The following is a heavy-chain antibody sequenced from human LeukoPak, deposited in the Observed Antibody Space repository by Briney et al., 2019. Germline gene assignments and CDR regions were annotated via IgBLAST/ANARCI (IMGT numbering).Heavy chain of an antibody. CDR3: ARDLPYYDFWSGYYLYYYYGMDV. J-gene: IGHJ6*02. D-gene: IGHD3-3*01. CDR1: GFTFSSYW. Sequence: GGSLRLSCAASGFTFSSYWMSWVRQAPGKGLEWVANIKQDGSEKYYVDSVKGRFTISRDNAKNSLYLQMNSLRAEDTAVYYCARDLPYYDFWSGYYLYYYYGMDVWGQGTLVTVSS. V-gene: IGHV3-7*03. CDR2: IKQDGSEK.